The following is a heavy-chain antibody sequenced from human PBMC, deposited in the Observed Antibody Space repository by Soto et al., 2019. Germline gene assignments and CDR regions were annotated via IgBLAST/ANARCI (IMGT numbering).Heavy chain of an antibody. CDR1: GFSLSTSGVG. V-gene: IGHV2-5*02. CDR2: IYWDDDK. J-gene: IGHJ5*02. Sequence: GPTLVNPTQTLTLTCTFSGFSLSTSGVGVGWIRQPPGKALEWLALIYWDDDKRYSPSLKSRLTITKDTSKNQVVLTMTNMDPVDTATYYCANRPTVVIGNWFDPWGQGTLVTVSS. CDR3: ANRPTVVIGNWFDP. D-gene: IGHD4-17*01.